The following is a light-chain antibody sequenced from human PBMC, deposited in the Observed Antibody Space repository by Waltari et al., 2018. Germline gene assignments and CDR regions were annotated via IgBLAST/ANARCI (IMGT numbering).Light chain of an antibody. Sequence: EVVLTQSPATLSLSPGERATLSCRASQSVHNYLDWYQQKPGQAPRLLIYDASNRATGIPARFSGSGSGTDFTLTISSLESEDSAVYYCQQPGFFGGGTKVEIK. V-gene: IGKV3-11*01. CDR2: DAS. J-gene: IGKJ4*01. CDR1: QSVHNY. CDR3: QQPGF.